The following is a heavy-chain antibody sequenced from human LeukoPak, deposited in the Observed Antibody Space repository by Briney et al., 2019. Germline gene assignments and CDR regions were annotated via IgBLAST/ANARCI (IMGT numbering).Heavy chain of an antibody. V-gene: IGHV3-74*01. J-gene: IGHJ4*02. D-gene: IGHD3-3*01. CDR3: ARDHHDFWSGYPNY. Sequence: GGSLRLSCAAAGFTLGRYWMHWFRQAPGTGLVWVARSNSDGKITDYADSVRGRFTTSRDNTKNTVYLQMSSLRAEDTGVYYCARDHHDFWSGYPNYWGQGTLVIVSS. CDR2: SNSDGKIT. CDR1: GFTLGRYW.